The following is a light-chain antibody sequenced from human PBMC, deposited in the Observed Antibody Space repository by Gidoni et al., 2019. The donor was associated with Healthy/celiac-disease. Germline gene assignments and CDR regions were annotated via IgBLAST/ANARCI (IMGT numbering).Light chain of an antibody. J-gene: IGKJ2*01. Sequence: EIVLTQAPGTLSLSPGERATLSCRASQSVSSSYLAWYQQKPGQAPRLLIYGASSRAPGIPDRFSGSGSGTDFTLTISRLAPEDFAVYYCQQYGSSPPTYTFGQGTKLEIK. V-gene: IGKV3-20*01. CDR2: GAS. CDR1: QSVSSSY. CDR3: QQYGSSPPTYT.